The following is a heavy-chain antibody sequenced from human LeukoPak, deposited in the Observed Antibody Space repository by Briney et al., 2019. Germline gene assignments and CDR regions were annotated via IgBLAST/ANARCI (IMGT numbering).Heavy chain of an antibody. V-gene: IGHV3-66*01. Sequence: GGSLRLSCAASGFTVSRSYMTWVRQAPGKGLEWVSVIYSGDTTYYVDSVKGILTTSRDTSKNTVYLLMNSLRDDDTAVHYCARVVPGGYGSGLACWGQGTQVTVSS. J-gene: IGHJ4*02. CDR2: IYSGDTT. CDR3: ARVVPGGYGSGLAC. D-gene: IGHD3-10*01. CDR1: GFTVSRSY.